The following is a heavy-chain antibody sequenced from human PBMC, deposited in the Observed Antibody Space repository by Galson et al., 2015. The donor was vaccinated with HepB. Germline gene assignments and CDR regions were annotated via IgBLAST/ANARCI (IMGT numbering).Heavy chain of an antibody. Sequence: SLRLSCAASGSTFDDYAMHWVRQAPGKGLEWVSGISWNSGSIGYADSVKGRFTISRDNAKNSLYLQMNSLRAEDTALYYCAKDGEHWGQGTLVTVSS. J-gene: IGHJ1*01. CDR2: ISWNSGSI. CDR3: AKDGEH. V-gene: IGHV3-9*01. CDR1: GSTFDDYA.